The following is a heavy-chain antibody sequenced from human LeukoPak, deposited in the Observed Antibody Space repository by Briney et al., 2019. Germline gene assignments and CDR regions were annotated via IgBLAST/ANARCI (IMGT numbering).Heavy chain of an antibody. J-gene: IGHJ4*02. V-gene: IGHV1-8*01. CDR1: GYTFTNYD. CDR3: ARDLKMGYSSGRYSWGTGSSNDY. CDR2: MDPNNGNA. D-gene: IGHD6-19*01. Sequence: ASVKVSCKASGYTFTNYDINWVRQATGQGLEWMGWMDPNNGNAGYAQKFQGRVSMTVMTSIRTAYMELSSLRSDDTAVYYCARDLKMGYSSGRYSWGTGSSNDYWGQGTLVTVSS.